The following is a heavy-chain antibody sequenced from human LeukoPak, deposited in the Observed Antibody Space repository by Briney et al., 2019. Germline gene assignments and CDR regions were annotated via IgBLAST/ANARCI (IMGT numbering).Heavy chain of an antibody. CDR1: GITLSNYG. D-gene: IGHD3-16*01. J-gene: IGHJ4*02. Sequence: GGSLRLSCAVSGITLSNYGMSWVRQAPGKGLEWVAGISDSGGSTKYADSVKGRFTISRDNPKNTLYLQMNSLRAEDTAVYYCAKDGVDWGQGTLVTVSS. CDR2: ISDSGGST. V-gene: IGHV3-23*01. CDR3: AKDGVD.